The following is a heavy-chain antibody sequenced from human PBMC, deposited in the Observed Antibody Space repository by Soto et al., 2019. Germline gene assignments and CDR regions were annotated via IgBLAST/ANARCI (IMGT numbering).Heavy chain of an antibody. V-gene: IGHV4-59*01. Sequence: SETLSLTCTVSGGSISSYYWSWIRQPPGKGLEWIGYIYYSGSTNYNPSLKSRVTISVYTSKNQFSLKLSSVTAADPAVYYCSIALILTGYYMYYAFDIWGQGTMVTVSS. CDR3: SIALILTGYYMYYAFDI. D-gene: IGHD3-9*01. J-gene: IGHJ3*02. CDR1: GGSISSYY. CDR2: IYYSGST.